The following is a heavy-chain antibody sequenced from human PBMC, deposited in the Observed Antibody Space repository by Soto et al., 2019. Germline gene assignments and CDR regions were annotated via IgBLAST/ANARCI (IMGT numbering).Heavy chain of an antibody. CDR3: ARTTWGYSKPLDS. D-gene: IGHD4-4*01. V-gene: IGHV3-9*01. Sequence: EVHLVESGGGVAQPGRSLRLSCATSGFTFDDYAMHWVRQAPGQGLEWVAGISWNSDSTGYADSVKGRFTISRDNAKKSLFQQMNSLRSEDTAFYFCARTTWGYSKPLDSWGQGTLVTVSS. CDR2: ISWNSDST. J-gene: IGHJ4*02. CDR1: GFTFDDYA.